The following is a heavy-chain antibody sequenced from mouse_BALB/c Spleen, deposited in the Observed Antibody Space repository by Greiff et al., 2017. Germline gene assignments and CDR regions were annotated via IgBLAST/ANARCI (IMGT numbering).Heavy chain of an antibody. D-gene: IGHD2-10*01. J-gene: IGHJ1*01. CDR3: ARASYYGNCGGYFDV. Sequence: VKLVESGPGLVAPSQSLSITCTVSGFSLTSCGVHWVRQPPGKGLEWLGVIWAGGSTNYNSALMSRLSISKDNSKGQVFLKMNSLQTDDTAMYYCARASYYGNCGGYFDVWGAGTTVTVSS. CDR2: IWAGGST. CDR1: GFSLTSCG. V-gene: IGHV2-9*02.